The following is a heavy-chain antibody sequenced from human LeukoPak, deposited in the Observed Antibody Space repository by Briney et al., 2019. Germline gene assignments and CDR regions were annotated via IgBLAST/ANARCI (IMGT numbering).Heavy chain of an antibody. CDR2: IYTSGST. J-gene: IGHJ5*02. D-gene: IGHD2-2*02. CDR3: ARGRGLDIVVVPAAILHHNWFDP. CDR1: GGSISSYY. V-gene: IGHV4-4*07. Sequence: SGPTLVNPSETLSLTCTVSGGSISSYYWSWIRQPAGKGLEWIGRIYTSGSTNYSPSLKSRVTMSVDTSKNQFSLKLSSVTAADTAVYYCARGRGLDIVVVPAAILHHNWFDPWGQGTLVTVSS.